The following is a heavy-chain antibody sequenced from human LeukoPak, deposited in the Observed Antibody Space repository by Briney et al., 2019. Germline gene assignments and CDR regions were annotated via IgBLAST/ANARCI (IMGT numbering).Heavy chain of an antibody. CDR2: IYYSGSA. D-gene: IGHD3-22*01. CDR1: GGSISSYY. CDR3: AGYDSSGYYYGMDV. Sequence: PSETLSLTCTVSGGSISSYYWSWIRQPPGKGLEWIGYIYYSGSANYNPSLKSRVTISVDTSKNQFSLKLSSVTAADTAVYYCAGYDSSGYYYGMDVWGQGTTVTVSS. J-gene: IGHJ6*02. V-gene: IGHV4-59*01.